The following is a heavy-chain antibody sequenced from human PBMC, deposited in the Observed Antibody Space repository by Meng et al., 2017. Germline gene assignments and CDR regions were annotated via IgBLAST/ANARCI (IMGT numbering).Heavy chain of an antibody. V-gene: IGHV4-4*02. D-gene: IGHD7-27*01. CDR2: IYHSGST. CDR3: ARIGDWGSTRYFDY. CDR1: GGSISSSNW. J-gene: IGHJ4*02. Sequence: QRWGPGLCTPSGTLSLTCAVSGGSISSSNWWSWVRQPPGKGLEWIGEIYHSGSTNYNPSLKSRVTISVDKSKNQFSLKLSSVTAADTAVYYCARIGDWGSTRYFDYWGQGTLVTVSS.